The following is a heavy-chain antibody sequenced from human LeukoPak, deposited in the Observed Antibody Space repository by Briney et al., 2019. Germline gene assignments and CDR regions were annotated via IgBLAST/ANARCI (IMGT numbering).Heavy chain of an antibody. CDR1: GFTFSSYS. CDR3: ARVAIVGAHPTLDY. V-gene: IGHV3-48*04. D-gene: IGHD1-26*01. J-gene: IGHJ4*02. Sequence: GGSLRLSCAASGFTFSSYSMNWVRQAPGKGLEWISYISSSASSIYYADSVKGRFTISRDNAKNSLYLQMNSLRAEDTAVYYCARVAIVGAHPTLDYWGQGTLVTVSS. CDR2: ISSSASSI.